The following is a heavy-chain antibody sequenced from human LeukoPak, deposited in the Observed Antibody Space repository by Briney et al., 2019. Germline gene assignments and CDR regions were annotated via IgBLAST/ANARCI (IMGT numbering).Heavy chain of an antibody. CDR1: GFIVSSKY. V-gene: IGHV3-66*01. J-gene: IGHJ6*02. Sequence: GGSLRLSCAASGFIVSSKYMSWVRQAPGKGLEWVSVIYSGGSTYYADSVKGRFTISRDNSKNTLSLQMNSMRAEDTAVYYCARDHDGMDVWGQGTTVTVSS. CDR3: ARDHDGMDV. CDR2: IYSGGST.